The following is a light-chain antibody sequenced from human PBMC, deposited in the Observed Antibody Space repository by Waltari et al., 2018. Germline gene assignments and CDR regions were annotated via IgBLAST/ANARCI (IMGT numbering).Light chain of an antibody. CDR2: GAS. CDR3: QQYGSSVMYT. V-gene: IGKV3-20*01. Sequence: EVVLTQSPATLSLSVGERATLSCRASQSVSRSRVAWYLHKPGQAPRLLIYGASGRATGIPDRFSGSGSGTDFSLTISRVEPEDFAVYYCQQYGSSVMYTFGQGTKLEIK. J-gene: IGKJ2*01. CDR1: QSVSRSR.